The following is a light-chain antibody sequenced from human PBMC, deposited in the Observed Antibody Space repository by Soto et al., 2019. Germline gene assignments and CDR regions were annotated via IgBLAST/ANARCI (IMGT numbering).Light chain of an antibody. Sequence: QSALTQPRSVSGSPGQSVTISCTGTSSDVGGYNYVSWYQQHPGKAPKVMIYDVSERPSGVPDRFSGSKSGNTASLTISGLQAEDEADYYCCSYAGSPRGVFGTGTKVTVL. CDR3: CSYAGSPRGV. V-gene: IGLV2-11*01. CDR1: SSDVGGYNY. J-gene: IGLJ1*01. CDR2: DVS.